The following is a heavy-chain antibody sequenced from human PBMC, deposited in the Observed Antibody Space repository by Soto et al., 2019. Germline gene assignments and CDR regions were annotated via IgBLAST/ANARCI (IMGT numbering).Heavy chain of an antibody. CDR3: ARDDSVAGHSWFEP. CDR1: GGSISSYY. Sequence: QVQLQESGPGLVKPSETLSLTCTVSGGSISSYYWIWIRQPPGKGLEWIGYICYSGSTNYNPSLKIRVTLPVDTYKNQLSLKLSSVTAADTAVYDCARDDSVAGHSWFEPWGLGSLVTVSS. J-gene: IGHJ5*02. CDR2: ICYSGST. D-gene: IGHD6-19*01. V-gene: IGHV4-59*01.